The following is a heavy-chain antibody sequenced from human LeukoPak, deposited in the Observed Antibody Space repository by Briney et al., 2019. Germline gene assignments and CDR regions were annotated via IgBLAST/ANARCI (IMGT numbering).Heavy chain of an antibody. Sequence: VASVKVSCKASGGTFSSYAISWVRQAPGQGLEWMGGIIPIFGTANYAQKFQGRVTITADKSTSTAYMELSSLRSEDTAVYYCASTLAENYYDSSGYFDYWGQGTLVTVSS. J-gene: IGHJ4*02. V-gene: IGHV1-69*06. CDR2: IIPIFGTA. CDR3: ASTLAENYYDSSGYFDY. CDR1: GGTFSSYA. D-gene: IGHD3-22*01.